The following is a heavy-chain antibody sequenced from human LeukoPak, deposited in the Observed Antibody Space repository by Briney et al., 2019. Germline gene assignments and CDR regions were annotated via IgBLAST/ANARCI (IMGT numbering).Heavy chain of an antibody. J-gene: IGHJ4*02. D-gene: IGHD6-19*01. CDR1: GFTFTSYA. CDR3: AKGTYTSGWYYDFDH. Sequence: GSLRLSCAASGFTFTSYAMSWVRQAPGKGLEWVSAISGSGATTYFADSVKGRFTLSRDNSHNTLSLQMNSLTAEDTAVYYCAKGTYTSGWYYDFDHWGQGTLVTVSS. CDR2: ISGSGATT. V-gene: IGHV3-23*01.